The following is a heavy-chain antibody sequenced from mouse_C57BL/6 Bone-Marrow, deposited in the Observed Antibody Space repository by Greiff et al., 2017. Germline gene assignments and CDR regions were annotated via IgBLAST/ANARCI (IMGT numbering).Heavy chain of an antibody. Sequence: QVQLQQPGAELVKPGASVKMSCKASGYTFTSYWITWVKQRPGQGLEWIGDIYPTSGRTNYNEKFKSKAILTVDTSSNTAYMQPSSLTSEDSAVFYGARSGPLGRSFDYWGQGTTLTVSS. J-gene: IGHJ2*01. CDR3: ARSGPLGRSFDY. CDR1: GYTFTSYW. D-gene: IGHD4-1*01. V-gene: IGHV1-55*01. CDR2: IYPTSGRT.